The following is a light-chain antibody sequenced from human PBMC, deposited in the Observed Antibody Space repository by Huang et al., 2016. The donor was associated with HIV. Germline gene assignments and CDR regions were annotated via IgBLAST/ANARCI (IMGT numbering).Light chain of an antibody. CDR2: AAS. Sequence: DIQMTQSPSSLSASVGDRVTISCRASRGISKYVNWYHHKAGQPPKLLIYAASNLQSGVPSRFSGRGSGTDFTLTISSLQPEDFATYYCQQSFGPPWTFGQGTRVEVK. J-gene: IGKJ1*01. V-gene: IGKV1-39*01. CDR3: QQSFGPPWT. CDR1: RGISKY.